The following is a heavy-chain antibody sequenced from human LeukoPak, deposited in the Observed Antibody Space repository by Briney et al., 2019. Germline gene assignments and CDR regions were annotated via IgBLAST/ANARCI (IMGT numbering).Heavy chain of an antibody. CDR2: INHSGST. V-gene: IGHV4-34*01. CDR1: GGSFSGYY. J-gene: IGHJ3*02. CDR3: ALSIAAAGTGAFDI. Sequence: SETLSLTCAVYGGSFSGYYWSWIRQPPGKGPEWIGEINHSGSTNYNPSLKSRVTISVDTSKNQFSLELSSVTAADTAVYYCALSIAAAGTGAFDIWGQGTMVTVSS. D-gene: IGHD6-13*01.